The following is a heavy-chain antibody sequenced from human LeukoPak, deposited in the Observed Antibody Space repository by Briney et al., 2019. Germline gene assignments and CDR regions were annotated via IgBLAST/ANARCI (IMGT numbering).Heavy chain of an antibody. CDR1: GFTFSSYA. D-gene: IGHD5-18*01. V-gene: IGHV3-23*01. Sequence: PGGSLRLSCAASGFTFSSYAMSWVRQAPGKGLEWVSAISGSGGSTYYADSVKGRFTISRDNSKNTLYLQMNSLRAEDTAVYYCAKNLELGYSYGADHYYYGMDVWGQGTTVTVSS. CDR2: ISGSGGST. CDR3: AKNLELGYSYGADHYYYGMDV. J-gene: IGHJ6*02.